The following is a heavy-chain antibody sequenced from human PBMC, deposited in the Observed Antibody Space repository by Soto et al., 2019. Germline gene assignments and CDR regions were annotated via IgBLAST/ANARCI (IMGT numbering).Heavy chain of an antibody. J-gene: IGHJ4*02. D-gene: IGHD3-10*01. CDR3: ARGLWFGESLGGYYFDY. CDR1: GGSISSYY. Sequence: PSETLSLTCTVSGGSISSYYWSWIRQPPGKGLEWIGYIYYSGSTNYNPSLKSRVTISVDTSKNQFSLKLSSVTAADTAVYYCARGLWFGESLGGYYFDYWGQGTLVTVSS. V-gene: IGHV4-59*12. CDR2: IYYSGST.